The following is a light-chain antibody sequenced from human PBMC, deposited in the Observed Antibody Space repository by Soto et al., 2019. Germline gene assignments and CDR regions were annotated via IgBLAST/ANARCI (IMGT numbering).Light chain of an antibody. J-gene: IGKJ1*01. V-gene: IGKV3-20*01. Sequence: EVVLTHSPGTLSLSPGERATLSCRASQSVSNNYLAWYQQKPGQAPRLLIYGASTRATGVPDRFSGSGSGTEFTLTISRLEPEDFVVFYCHQYSSSPRTFGQGTRVEVK. CDR3: HQYSSSPRT. CDR1: QSVSNNY. CDR2: GAS.